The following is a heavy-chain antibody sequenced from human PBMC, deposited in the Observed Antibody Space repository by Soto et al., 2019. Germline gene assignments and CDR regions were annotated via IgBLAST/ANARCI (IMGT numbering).Heavy chain of an antibody. CDR1: GYTFTSYD. CDR3: AREGGYSYGFDY. CDR2: MNPNSGNT. J-gene: IGHJ4*02. D-gene: IGHD5-18*01. Sequence: QVKLVQSGAEVKKPGASVKVSCKASGYTFTSYDINWVRQATGQGLEWMGWMNPNSGNTGYAQKFQGRVTMSRNTSISTAYMELRSLRSEDTAVYYCAREGGYSYGFDYWGQGTLVTVSS. V-gene: IGHV1-8*01.